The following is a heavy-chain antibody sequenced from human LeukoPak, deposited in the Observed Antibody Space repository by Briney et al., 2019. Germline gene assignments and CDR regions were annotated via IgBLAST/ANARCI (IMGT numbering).Heavy chain of an antibody. CDR1: GGSISSSNW. CDR2: IYHSGST. V-gene: IGHV4-4*02. J-gene: IGHJ5*02. CDR3: AREVDYYGSGRENWFDL. D-gene: IGHD3-10*01. Sequence: SGTLSHTCAVSGGSISSSNWWSWVRRPPGKGLEWIGEIYHSGSTNHNPPLKSRVTISVDKSKNQFSLNLSSVTAADTAVYYCAREVDYYGSGRENWFDLWGQGTLHTVSS.